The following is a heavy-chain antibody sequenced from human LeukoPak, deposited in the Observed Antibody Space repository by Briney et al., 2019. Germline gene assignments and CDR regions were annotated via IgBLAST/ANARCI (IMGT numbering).Heavy chain of an antibody. CDR3: SRIHSLYYYDSSGYGAFDI. CDR2: IWNDGSNK. V-gene: IGHV3-33*01. CDR1: GFTFSSYG. D-gene: IGHD3-22*01. J-gene: IGHJ3*02. Sequence: PGGSLRLSCAASGFTFSSYGMHWVRQAPGKGLEWVAVIWNDGSNKYYADSVKGRFTISRDSSKSTLYLQMNSLRAEDTAVYYCSRIHSLYYYDSSGYGAFDIWGPGTVVTVSS.